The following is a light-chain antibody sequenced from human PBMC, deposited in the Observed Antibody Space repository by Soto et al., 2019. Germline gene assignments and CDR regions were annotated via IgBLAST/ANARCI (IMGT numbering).Light chain of an antibody. V-gene: IGKV3-11*01. Sequence: EIVLTQSPATLSFSPGERATLSCRASPSVANFVAWYQQKPGQAPRLLIYGAFNRATGIPARFSGSGSGTDFTLTISSLEPEDSAVYYCQQRNIWPPVTFGHGTRLEI. CDR2: GAF. CDR1: PSVANF. J-gene: IGKJ5*01. CDR3: QQRNIWPPVT.